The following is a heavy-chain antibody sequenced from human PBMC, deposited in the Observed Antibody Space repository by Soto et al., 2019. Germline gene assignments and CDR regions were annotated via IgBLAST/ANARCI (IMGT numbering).Heavy chain of an antibody. Sequence: KTSETLSLTCSVSGGSISSGGYYWSWIRQNPGKGLEWIGYIYYSGSTYYNPSLKSRVTISVDTSKNQFSLKLSSVTAADTAVYYCARDTTGRTGTTYYYYGMDVWGQGTTVTVSS. CDR1: GGSISSGGYY. J-gene: IGHJ6*02. CDR2: IYYSGST. V-gene: IGHV4-31*03. CDR3: ARDTTGRTGTTYYYYGMDV. D-gene: IGHD1-7*01.